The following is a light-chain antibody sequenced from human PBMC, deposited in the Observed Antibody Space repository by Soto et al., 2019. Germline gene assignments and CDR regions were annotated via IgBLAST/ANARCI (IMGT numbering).Light chain of an antibody. V-gene: IGKV1-9*01. CDR2: AAS. Sequence: IQLTPSPSSLAASVGDRVTITCRASQDIAIYLAWYQQKPGEAPKLLIYAASTLYGGVPSRFSGSGSGTDFALTITSLQAEDFATYFCQQGKSFPLTFGGGTKVDIK. CDR3: QQGKSFPLT. CDR1: QDIAIY. J-gene: IGKJ4*01.